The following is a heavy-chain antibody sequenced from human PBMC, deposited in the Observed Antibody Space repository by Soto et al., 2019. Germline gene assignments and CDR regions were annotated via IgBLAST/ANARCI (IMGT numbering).Heavy chain of an antibody. CDR2: IYYSGST. V-gene: IGHV4-39*01. J-gene: IGHJ6*02. CDR3: ASVDYDFWSGYPYGMDV. Sequence: ETLSLTCTVSGGSISSSSYYWGWIRQPPGKGLEWIGSIYYSGSTYYNPSLKSRVTISVDTSKNQFSLKLSSVTAADTAVYYCASVDYDFWSGYPYGMDVWGQGTTVTVSS. D-gene: IGHD3-3*01. CDR1: GGSISSSSYY.